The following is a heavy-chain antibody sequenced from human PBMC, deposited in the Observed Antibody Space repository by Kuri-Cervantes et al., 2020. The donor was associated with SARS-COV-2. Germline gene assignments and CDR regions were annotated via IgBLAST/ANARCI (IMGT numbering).Heavy chain of an antibody. V-gene: IGHV4-38-2*01. D-gene: IGHD4-17*01. CDR1: GYSISSGYY. CDR3: ARGDRDYLLGYYKGMDV. Sequence: SETLSLTCAVSGYSISSGYYWGWIRQPPGKGLEWIGSIYHSGSTNYNPSLNSRVTISGDTSKNQFSLKLSSVTAADTAVYYCARGDRDYLLGYYKGMDVWGQGTTVTVSS. CDR2: IYHSGST. J-gene: IGHJ6*02.